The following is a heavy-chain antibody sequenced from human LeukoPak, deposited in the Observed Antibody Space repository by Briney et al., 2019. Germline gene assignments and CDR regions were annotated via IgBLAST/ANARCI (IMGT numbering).Heavy chain of an antibody. D-gene: IGHD1-26*01. CDR2: IKQDGSEK. CDR3: ARNSGSYIPVFDS. Sequence: GGSLRLSCAASGFTFSSYWMSWVRQAPGKGLEWVANIKQDGSEKYYVDSVKGRFTISRDNAKNSMYLQMNSLRAEDTAIYYCARNSGSYIPVFDSWGQGTLVTVSS. V-gene: IGHV3-7*01. J-gene: IGHJ4*02. CDR1: GFTFSSYW.